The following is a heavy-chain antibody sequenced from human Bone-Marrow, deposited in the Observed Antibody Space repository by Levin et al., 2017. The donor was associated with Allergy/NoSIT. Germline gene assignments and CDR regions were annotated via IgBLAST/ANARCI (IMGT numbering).Heavy chain of an antibody. Sequence: RSSETLSLTCAISGVSISGVDWWSWVRQAPGKGLEWVGETSHEGSTNYNPSLKSRVTFSVDKSKNQSSLSLNSVTAAATAVYFCARVLYSSTSYGVMDVWGQGTTVTVSS. V-gene: IGHV4-4*02. CDR2: TSHEGST. CDR3: ARVLYSSTSYGVMDV. J-gene: IGHJ6*02. D-gene: IGHD6-13*01. CDR1: GVSISGVDW.